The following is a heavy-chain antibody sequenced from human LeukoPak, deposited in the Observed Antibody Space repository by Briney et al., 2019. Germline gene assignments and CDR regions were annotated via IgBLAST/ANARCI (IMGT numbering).Heavy chain of an antibody. CDR2: IYYSGST. J-gene: IGHJ5*02. D-gene: IGHD3-22*01. CDR3: ARVSNYDSSGYNWFDP. Sequence: SETLSLTCTVSGGSISSYYWSWIRQPPGKGLERIGYIYYSGSTNYNPSLKSRVTISVDTSKNQFSLKLSSVTAADTAVYYCARVSNYDSSGYNWFDPWGQGTLVTVSS. CDR1: GGSISSYY. V-gene: IGHV4-59*01.